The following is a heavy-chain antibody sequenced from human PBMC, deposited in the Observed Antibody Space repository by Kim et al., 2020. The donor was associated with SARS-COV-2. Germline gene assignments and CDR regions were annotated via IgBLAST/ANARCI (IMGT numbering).Heavy chain of an antibody. CDR3: ARAEGCSSTSCYSDAFDI. D-gene: IGHD2-2*02. CDR2: INHSGST. J-gene: IGHJ3*02. V-gene: IGHV4-34*01. Sequence: SQTLSLTCAVYGGSFSGYYWSWIRQPPGKGLEWIGEINHSGSTNYNPSLKSRVTISVDTSKNQFSLKLSSVTAADTAVYYCARAEGCSSTSCYSDAFDIWGQGTMVTVSS. CDR1: GGSFSGYY.